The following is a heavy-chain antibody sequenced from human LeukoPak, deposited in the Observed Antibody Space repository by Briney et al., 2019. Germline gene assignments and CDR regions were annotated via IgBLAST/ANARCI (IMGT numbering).Heavy chain of an antibody. D-gene: IGHD6-6*01. CDR1: GGTFSSYA. V-gene: IGHV1-69*05. Sequence: SVTVSCKASGGTFSSYAISWVRQAPGQGLEWMGGIIPIFGTANYAQKFQGRVTITTDESTSTAYMELSSLRSEDTAVYYCARDRSSSSHGYFDYWGQGTLVTVSS. J-gene: IGHJ4*02. CDR2: IIPIFGTA. CDR3: ARDRSSSSHGYFDY.